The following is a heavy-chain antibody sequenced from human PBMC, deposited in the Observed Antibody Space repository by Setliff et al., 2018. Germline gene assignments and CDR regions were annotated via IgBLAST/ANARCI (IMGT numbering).Heavy chain of an antibody. CDR3: ASSRDGYYFDY. V-gene: IGHV4-59*01. CDR2: IYNGGST. D-gene: IGHD2-21*01. J-gene: IGHJ4*02. Sequence: TSETLSLTCSVSGGSISNYYWSWIRQSPGKGLEWIGYIYNGGSTDYNPSVKSRVTISLDTSKNQVSLRLTSVTAADTALYYCASSRDGYYFDYWGQGTLVTVSS. CDR1: GGSISNYY.